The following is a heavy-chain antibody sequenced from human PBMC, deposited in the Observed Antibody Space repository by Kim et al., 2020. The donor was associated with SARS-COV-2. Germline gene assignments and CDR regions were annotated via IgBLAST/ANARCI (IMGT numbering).Heavy chain of an antibody. J-gene: IGHJ6*02. V-gene: IGHV3-33*01. CDR1: GFTFSSYG. Sequence: GGSLRLSCAASGFTFSSYGMHWVRQAPGKGLEWVAVIWYDGSNKYYADSVKGRFTISRDNSKNTLYLQMNSLRAEDTAVYYCARFRAIAAAGTYYYYGMDVWGQGTTVTVSS. D-gene: IGHD6-13*01. CDR2: IWYDGSNK. CDR3: ARFRAIAAAGTYYYYGMDV.